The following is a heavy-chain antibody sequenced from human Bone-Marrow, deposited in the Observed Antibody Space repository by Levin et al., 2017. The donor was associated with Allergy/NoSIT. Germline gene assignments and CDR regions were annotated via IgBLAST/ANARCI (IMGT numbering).Heavy chain of an antibody. D-gene: IGHD5-12*01. CDR2: IKKDGTEK. CDR3: LRDGLGGSDDSWGDY. J-gene: IGHJ4*02. Sequence: GGSLRLSCAVSGFTFSSYWMSWVRQSPGKGLEWVANIKKDGTEKYYVDSVKGRFTISRDNAQNSLYLQMNSLRADDTAVYYCLRDGLGGSDDSWGDYWGQGTLVTVSS. V-gene: IGHV3-7*01. CDR1: GFTFSSYW.